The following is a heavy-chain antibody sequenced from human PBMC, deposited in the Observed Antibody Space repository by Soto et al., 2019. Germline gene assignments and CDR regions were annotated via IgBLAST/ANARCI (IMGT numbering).Heavy chain of an antibody. CDR1: GFTFSSYG. V-gene: IGHV3-33*01. CDR2: IWYDGSNK. Sequence: GGSLRLSCAASGFTFSSYGMHWVRQAPGKGLEWVVVIWYDGSNKYYADSVKGRFTISRDNSKNTLYLQMNSLRAEDTAVYYCARDPDGYSNFDYWGQGTLVTVSS. D-gene: IGHD4-4*01. CDR3: ARDPDGYSNFDY. J-gene: IGHJ4*02.